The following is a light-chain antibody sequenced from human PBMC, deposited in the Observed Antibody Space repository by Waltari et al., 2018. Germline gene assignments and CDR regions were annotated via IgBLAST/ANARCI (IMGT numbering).Light chain of an antibody. J-gene: IGLJ3*02. V-gene: IGLV1-47*01. CDR3: ETGDDSRSAWV. Sequence: YQQLPGTAPELLINGNNRRPAGVPDRFSGSKSGTSAARAISGLRSEDEADYYCETGDDSRSAWVVGGGTKLTVL. CDR2: GNN.